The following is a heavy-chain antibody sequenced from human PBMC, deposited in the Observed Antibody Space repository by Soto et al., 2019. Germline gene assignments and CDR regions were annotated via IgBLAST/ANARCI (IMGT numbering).Heavy chain of an antibody. CDR1: GGSVSSGSYY. J-gene: IGHJ4*02. CDR3: ASGDLPFYFDY. D-gene: IGHD3-10*01. Sequence: QVQLQESGPGLVKPSETLSLTCTVSGGSVSSGSYYWSWIRQPPGKGLEGIGYIYYSGSTNYNPSLKSRVTISVDTSKNQFSLKLSSVTAADTAVYYCASGDLPFYFDYWGQGTLVTVSS. CDR2: IYYSGST. V-gene: IGHV4-61*01.